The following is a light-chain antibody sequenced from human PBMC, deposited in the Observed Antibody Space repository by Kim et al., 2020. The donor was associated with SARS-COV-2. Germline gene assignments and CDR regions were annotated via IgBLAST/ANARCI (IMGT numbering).Light chain of an antibody. V-gene: IGKV3-11*01. Sequence: PGERATLSCRASQSVSSYLAWYQQKPGQAPRLLIYDASNRATGIPARFSGSGSGTDFTLTISSLEPEDFAVYYCQQRSNWPPMYTFGQGTKLEI. CDR2: DAS. J-gene: IGKJ2*01. CDR3: QQRSNWPPMYT. CDR1: QSVSSY.